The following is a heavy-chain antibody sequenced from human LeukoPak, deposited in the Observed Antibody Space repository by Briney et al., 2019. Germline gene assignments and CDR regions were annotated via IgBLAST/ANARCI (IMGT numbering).Heavy chain of an antibody. CDR3: ARSPIGSRFRFDP. Sequence: SETLSLTCTVSGGSISSSSYYWGWIRQPPGKGLEWIGYIYYSGSTNYNPSLKSRVTISVDTSKNQFSLKLSSVTAADTAVYYCARSPIGSRFRFDPWGQGTLVTVSS. D-gene: IGHD6-13*01. CDR1: GGSISSSSYY. V-gene: IGHV4-61*05. J-gene: IGHJ5*02. CDR2: IYYSGST.